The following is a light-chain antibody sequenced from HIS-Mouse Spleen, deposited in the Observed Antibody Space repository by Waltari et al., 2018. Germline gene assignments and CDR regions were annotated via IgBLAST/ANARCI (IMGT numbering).Light chain of an antibody. CDR3: YSTDSSGNHRV. Sequence: SYELTQPPSVSVSPGHTARITCPGDALPKKYAYCSQQKAGPAPVLVIYEDSKRPPGIPERFSGSSSGTMATLTISGAQVEDEADYYCYSTDSSGNHRVFGGGTKLTVL. CDR1: ALPKKY. CDR2: EDS. V-gene: IGLV3-10*01. J-gene: IGLJ2*01.